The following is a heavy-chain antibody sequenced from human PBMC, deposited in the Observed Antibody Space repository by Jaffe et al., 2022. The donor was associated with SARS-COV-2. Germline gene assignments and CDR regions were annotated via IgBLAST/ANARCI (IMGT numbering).Heavy chain of an antibody. Sequence: EVQLVESGGGLVKPGGSLRLSCAASGFTFSSYSMNWVRQAPGKGLEWVSSISSSSSYIYYADSVKGRFTISRDNAKNSLYLQMNSLRAEDTAVYYCARDRELLPGYYFDYWGQGTLVTVSS. CDR3: ARDRELLPGYYFDY. J-gene: IGHJ4*02. D-gene: IGHD1-26*01. V-gene: IGHV3-21*01. CDR2: ISSSSSYI. CDR1: GFTFSSYS.